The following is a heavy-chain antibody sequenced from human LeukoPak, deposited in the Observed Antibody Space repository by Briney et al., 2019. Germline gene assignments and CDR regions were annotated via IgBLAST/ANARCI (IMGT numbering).Heavy chain of an antibody. J-gene: IGHJ4*02. CDR2: IGGPAET. CDR3: AKDWTSHNGVYDCLDF. D-gene: IGHD3-16*01. CDR1: GFAFGVHA. V-gene: IGHV3-23*01. Sequence: GGSLRLSCAASGFAFGVHAMTWVRQAPGKGPEWVATIGGPAETFYADSVKGRFTISRDNSRNTLYLQMNSLRAEDSALYYCAKDWTSHNGVYDCLDFWGQGTQVTVSS.